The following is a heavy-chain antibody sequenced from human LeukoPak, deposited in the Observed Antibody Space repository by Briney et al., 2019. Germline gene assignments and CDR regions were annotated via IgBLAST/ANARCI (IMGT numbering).Heavy chain of an antibody. J-gene: IGHJ6*04. CDR2: ISYDGSNK. Sequence: GGSLRLSCAASGYTFSGYGMHWVRQAPGKGLEWVAVISYDGSNKYYADSVKGRFTISRDNSKNTLYLQMNSLRAEDTAVYYCAKAWVRGVVSGMDVWGKGTTVTVSS. CDR1: GYTFSGYG. CDR3: AKAWVRGVVSGMDV. V-gene: IGHV3-30*18. D-gene: IGHD3-10*01.